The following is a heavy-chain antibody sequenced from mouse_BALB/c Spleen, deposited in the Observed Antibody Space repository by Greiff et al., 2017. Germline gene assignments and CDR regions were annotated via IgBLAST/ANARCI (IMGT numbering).Heavy chain of an antibody. V-gene: IGHV5-6-5*01. D-gene: IGHD1-2*01. J-gene: IGHJ2*01. CDR3: ARGDGYYFDY. Sequence: EVKLEESGGGLVKPGGSLKLSCAASGFTFSSYAMSWVRQTPEKRLEWVASISSGGSTYYPDSVKGRFTISRDNARNILYLQMSSLRSEDTAMYYCARGDGYYFDYWGQGTTLTVSS. CDR1: GFTFSSYA. CDR2: ISSGGST.